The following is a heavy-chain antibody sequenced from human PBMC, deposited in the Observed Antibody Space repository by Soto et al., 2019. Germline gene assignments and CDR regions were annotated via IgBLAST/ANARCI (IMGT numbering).Heavy chain of an antibody. CDR2: LYYSGTT. Sequence: SETLSLTCTVSGGSISSSAYKWGWIRQPPGKGLEWIGSLYYSGTTNYTPSLKSRVTISVDTSKNQFSLRLSSVTAADTAVYYCARRIYSSSSFDYWGQGTLVTVSS. D-gene: IGHD6-6*01. CDR1: GGSISSSAYK. V-gene: IGHV4-39*01. CDR3: ARRIYSSSSFDY. J-gene: IGHJ4*02.